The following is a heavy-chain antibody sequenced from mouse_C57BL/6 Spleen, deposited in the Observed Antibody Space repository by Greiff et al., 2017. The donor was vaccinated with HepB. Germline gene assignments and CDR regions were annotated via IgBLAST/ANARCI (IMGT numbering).Heavy chain of an antibody. CDR3: ARSGIYYDYDGRGFDY. J-gene: IGHJ2*01. V-gene: IGHV7-3*01. CDR2: IRNKANGYTT. Sequence: EVNLVESGGGLVQPGGSLSLSCAASGFTFTDYYMSWVRQPPGKALEWLGFIRNKANGYTTEYSASVKGRFTISRDNSQSILYLQMNALRAEDSATYYCARSGIYYDYDGRGFDYWGQGTTLTVSS. CDR1: GFTFTDYY. D-gene: IGHD2-4*01.